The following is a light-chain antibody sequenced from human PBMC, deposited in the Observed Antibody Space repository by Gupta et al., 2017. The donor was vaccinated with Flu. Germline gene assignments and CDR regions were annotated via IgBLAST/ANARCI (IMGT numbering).Light chain of an antibody. Sequence: PSSFSASTGDRVTITCRASQGISSYLAWYQQKPGKAPKLLIYAASTVQSGVPSRFSGSGSGTDFTLTISCLQSEDFATYYCQHEDSSPSTFGQGTKLEIK. V-gene: IGKV1-8*01. CDR3: QHEDSSPST. J-gene: IGKJ2*01. CDR2: AAS. CDR1: QGISSY.